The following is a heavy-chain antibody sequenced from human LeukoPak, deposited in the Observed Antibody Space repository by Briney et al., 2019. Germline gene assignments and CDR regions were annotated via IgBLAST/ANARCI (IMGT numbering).Heavy chain of an antibody. CDR2: ISYDGSNE. CDR1: GFTFSSYG. D-gene: IGHD3-22*01. Sequence: GRSLRLSCAASGFTFSSYGMHWVRQAPGKGLEWVAVISYDGSNEYYADSVKGRFTISRDNSKNTLYLQMNSLRAEDTAVYYCAKDRVNYYDSSGYYYYFDYWGQGTLVTVSS. CDR3: AKDRVNYYDSSGYYYYFDY. J-gene: IGHJ4*02. V-gene: IGHV3-30*18.